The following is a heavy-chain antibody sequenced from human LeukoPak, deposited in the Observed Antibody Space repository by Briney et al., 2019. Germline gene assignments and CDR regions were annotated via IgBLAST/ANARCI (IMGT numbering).Heavy chain of an antibody. J-gene: IGHJ4*02. CDR3: AKVRQPQGGGYCSSTSCQGAFDY. CDR2: ISGSGGST. CDR1: GFTFSSYG. D-gene: IGHD2-2*03. Sequence: GGSLRLSCAASGFTFSSYGMSWVRQAPGKGLEWVSAISGSGGSTYYADSVKGRFTISRDNSKNTLYLQMNSLRAEDTAVYYCAKVRQPQGGGYCSSTSCQGAFDYWGQGTLVTVSS. V-gene: IGHV3-23*01.